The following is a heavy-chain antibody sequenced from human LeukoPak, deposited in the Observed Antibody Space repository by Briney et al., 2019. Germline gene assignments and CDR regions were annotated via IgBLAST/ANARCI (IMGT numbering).Heavy chain of an antibody. V-gene: IGHV4-61*01. CDR1: GGSVSSGSYY. D-gene: IGHD3-16*01. CDR3: ARTRRMGVAFDI. Sequence: PSETLSLTCTVSGGSVSSGSYYWSWIRQPPGKGLEWIGYIYYSGSTNYNPSLKSRVTISVDTSKNQFSLKLSSVTAADTAVYYCARTRRMGVAFDIWGQGTMVTVSS. CDR2: IYYSGST. J-gene: IGHJ3*02.